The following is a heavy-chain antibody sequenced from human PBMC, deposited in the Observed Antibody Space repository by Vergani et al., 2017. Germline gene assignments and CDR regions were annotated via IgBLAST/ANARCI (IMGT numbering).Heavy chain of an antibody. D-gene: IGHD6-19*01. CDR1: GFTFSSYA. CDR2: ISYDGSNK. J-gene: IGHJ3*02. CDR3: ARDQGEYSSGWYEGVAFDI. V-gene: IGHV3-30-3*01. Sequence: QVQLVESGGGVVQPGRSLRLSCAASGFTFSSYAMHWVRQAPGKGLEWVAVISYDGSNKYYADSVKGRFTISRDNSKNTLYLQMNSLRAEDTAVYYCARDQGEYSSGWYEGVAFDIWGQGTMVTVSS.